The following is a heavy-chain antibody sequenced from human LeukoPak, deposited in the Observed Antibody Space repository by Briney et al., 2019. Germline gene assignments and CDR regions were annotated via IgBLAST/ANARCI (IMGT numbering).Heavy chain of an antibody. CDR2: ISSSSSYI. CDR3: ASSVDTAMVQVPPEYYFDY. Sequence: GGSLRLSCAASGFTFSSYSMNWVRQAPGKGLEWVSSISSSSSYIYYADSVKGRFTISRDNAKNSLYLQMNSLRAEDTAEYYCASSVDTAMVQVPPEYYFDYWGQGTLVTVSS. D-gene: IGHD5-18*01. CDR1: GFTFSSYS. V-gene: IGHV3-21*01. J-gene: IGHJ4*02.